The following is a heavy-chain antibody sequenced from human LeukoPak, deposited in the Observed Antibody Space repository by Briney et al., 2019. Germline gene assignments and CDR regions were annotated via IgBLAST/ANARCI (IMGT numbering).Heavy chain of an antibody. Sequence: PSETLSLTCAVYGGSFSGYYWGWIRQPPGKGLEWIGEINHSGSTSYNPSLEIRVTISVDMSKNQFSLKLSSVTATDTAVYYCARVENYYGSGSYFRDYWGQGTLVTVSS. J-gene: IGHJ4*02. CDR3: ARVENYYGSGSYFRDY. CDR1: GGSFSGYY. V-gene: IGHV4-34*01. CDR2: INHSGST. D-gene: IGHD3-10*01.